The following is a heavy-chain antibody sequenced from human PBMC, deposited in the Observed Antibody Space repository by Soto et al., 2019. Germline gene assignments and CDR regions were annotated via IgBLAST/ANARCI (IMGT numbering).Heavy chain of an antibody. J-gene: IGHJ6*02. CDR3: ARDHYVYDILTGYGYYYGMDV. V-gene: IGHV4-30-4*01. CDR2: IYYSGST. CDR1: GGSISSGDDY. D-gene: IGHD3-9*01. Sequence: SETLSLTCTVSGGSISSGDDYWSWIRQPPGKGLEWIGYIYYSGSTYYNPSLKSRVTISVDTSKNQFSLKLSSVTAADTAVYYCARDHYVYDILTGYGYYYGMDVWGQGTTVTVSS.